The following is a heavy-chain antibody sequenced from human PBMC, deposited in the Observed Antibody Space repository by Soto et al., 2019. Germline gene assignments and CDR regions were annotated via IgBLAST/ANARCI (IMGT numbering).Heavy chain of an antibody. CDR2: INHSGST. Sequence: QVQLQQWGAGLLKPSETLSLTCAVYGGSFSGYYWGWIRQPPGKGLEWIGEINHSGSTNYNPSLKSRVTISVDTSKNQFSRKLSSVTAADTAVYYCARGDRWEWLPNNWFDPWGQGTLVTVSS. D-gene: IGHD3-3*01. V-gene: IGHV4-34*01. CDR1: GGSFSGYY. CDR3: ARGDRWEWLPNNWFDP. J-gene: IGHJ5*02.